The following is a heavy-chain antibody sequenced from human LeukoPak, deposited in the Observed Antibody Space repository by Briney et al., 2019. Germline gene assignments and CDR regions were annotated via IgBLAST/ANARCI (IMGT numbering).Heavy chain of an antibody. V-gene: IGHV3-30-3*01. CDR3: ARRVGMQAAAGIDY. CDR2: ISYDGSNK. Sequence: PGGSLRLSCAASGFTFSNYAMHWVRQAPGKGLEWVAVISYDGSNKYYADSVKGRFTISRDNSKNTLYLQMNSLRAEDTAMYHCARRVGMQAAAGIDYWGQGTLVTVSS. D-gene: IGHD6-13*01. J-gene: IGHJ4*02. CDR1: GFTFSNYA.